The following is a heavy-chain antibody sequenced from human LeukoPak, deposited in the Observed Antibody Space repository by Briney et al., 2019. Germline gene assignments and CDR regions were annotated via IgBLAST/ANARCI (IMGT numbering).Heavy chain of an antibody. CDR2: IIPILGIA. Sequence: SVKVSCKASGGTFSSYAISWVRQAPGQGLEWMGRIIPILGIANYAQKFQGRVTITADKSTSTAYMELSNLRSEDTAVYYCARVFDSGYDYWGQGTLVTVSS. CDR1: GGTFSSYA. J-gene: IGHJ4*02. V-gene: IGHV1-69*04. D-gene: IGHD5-12*01. CDR3: ARVFDSGYDY.